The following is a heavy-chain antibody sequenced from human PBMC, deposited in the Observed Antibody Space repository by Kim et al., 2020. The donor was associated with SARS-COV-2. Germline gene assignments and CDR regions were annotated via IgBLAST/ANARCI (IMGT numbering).Heavy chain of an antibody. CDR3: AKDRDGGSYGFDY. V-gene: IGHV3-23*01. J-gene: IGHJ4*02. D-gene: IGHD1-26*01. Sequence: YADSVKGRFTISRDNSKNTLYLQMNSLRAEDTAVYYCAKDRDGGSYGFDYWGQGTLVTVSS.